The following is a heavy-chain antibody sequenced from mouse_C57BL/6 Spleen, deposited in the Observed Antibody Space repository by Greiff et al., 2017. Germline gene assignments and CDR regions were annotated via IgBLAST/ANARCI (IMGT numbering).Heavy chain of an antibody. CDR2: IYPGDGDT. J-gene: IGHJ2*01. Sequence: VKLQESGAELVKPGASVKISCKASGYAFSSYWMNWVKQRPGKGLEWIGQIYPGDGDTNYNGKFKGKATLTADKSSSTAYMQLSSLTSEDSAVYFCARSDWSYYFDYWGQGTTLTVSS. V-gene: IGHV1-80*01. D-gene: IGHD2-13*01. CDR1: GYAFSSYW. CDR3: ARSDWSYYFDY.